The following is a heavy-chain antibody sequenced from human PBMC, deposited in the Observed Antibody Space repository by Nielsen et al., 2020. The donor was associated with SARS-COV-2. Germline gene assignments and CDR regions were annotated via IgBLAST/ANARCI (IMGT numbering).Heavy chain of an antibody. V-gene: IGHV5-51*01. CDR3: AREGRDDSGTERRGMDV. CDR1: GYTFTTYW. D-gene: IGHD3-10*01. J-gene: IGHJ6*02. Sequence: GESLKISCKTSGYTFTTYWIGWVRQMPGKGLEWMGIIYPGDSDTRYSPSFQGQVTISADKSISTTYLQWRSLKASDTAMYYCAREGRDDSGTERRGMDVWARGTTVTVSS. CDR2: IYPGDSDT.